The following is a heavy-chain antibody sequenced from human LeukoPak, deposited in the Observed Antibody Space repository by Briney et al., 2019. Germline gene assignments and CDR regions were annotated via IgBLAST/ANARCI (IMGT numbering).Heavy chain of an antibody. J-gene: IGHJ4*02. D-gene: IGHD6-19*01. V-gene: IGHV3-23*01. CDR1: GFTFSSYA. Sequence: EGSLRLSCAASGFTFSSYAMSWVRHPPGKGLEWVSGISVSGVSTNYTDSVKGRFTIPRDNPKNTLYLQMNSLRAQDTAVYYCAKAARLIAVEIDYWGQGTLVTVSS. CDR3: AKAARLIAVEIDY. CDR2: ISVSGVST.